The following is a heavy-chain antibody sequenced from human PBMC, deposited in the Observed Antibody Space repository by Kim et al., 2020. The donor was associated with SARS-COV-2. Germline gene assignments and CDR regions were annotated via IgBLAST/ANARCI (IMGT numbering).Heavy chain of an antibody. CDR3: ARSMSFATFFDD. CDR1: GGSIVNSY. V-gene: IGHV4-59*01. J-gene: IGHJ4*02. CDR2: IYFSATP. Sequence: SETLSLTCSVSGGSIVNSYWNWIRQVPGKGLEWIGYIYFSATPIYNPSLKSRVTISVDTSKNQFSLNVNSVTTADTALYFCARSMSFATFFDDWGQGTLVTVSS. D-gene: IGHD3-16*01.